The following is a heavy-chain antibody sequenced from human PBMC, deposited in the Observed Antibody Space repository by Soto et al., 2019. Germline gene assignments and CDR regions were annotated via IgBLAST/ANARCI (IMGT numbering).Heavy chain of an antibody. J-gene: IGHJ5*02. V-gene: IGHV3-23*01. CDR3: ATDPLKYDSSWYLDSGLHP. Sequence: VQLLETGGGLVQPGGSLRLSCAASGFTINNSAMRWVRQAPGKGLEWVSSITAAGDSTYDSTSVRGRFTISRDNSKNTVYLQMNSLRVEDTAVYYCATDPLKYDSSWYLDSGLHPWGQGTLVTVSS. CDR1: GFTINNSA. D-gene: IGHD6-13*01. CDR2: ITAAGDST.